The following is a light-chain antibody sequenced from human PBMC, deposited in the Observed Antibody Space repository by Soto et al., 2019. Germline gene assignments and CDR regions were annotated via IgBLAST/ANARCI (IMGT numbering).Light chain of an antibody. V-gene: IGLV1-40*01. CDR1: SSNIGAGYN. Sequence: QSVLTQPPSVSGAPGQRVTISCTGSSSNIGAGYNVHWYQQLPGTAPKLLIYGNSNRPSGVPDRFSGSKSGTSASLAITGLQVEDEAEYYCQSYDSSLSGWVFGGGTKLTVL. J-gene: IGLJ3*02. CDR3: QSYDSSLSGWV. CDR2: GNS.